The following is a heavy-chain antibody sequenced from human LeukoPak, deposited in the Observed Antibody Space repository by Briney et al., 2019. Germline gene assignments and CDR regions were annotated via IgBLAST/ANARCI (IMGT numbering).Heavy chain of an antibody. V-gene: IGHV3-21*01. D-gene: IGHD2-2*01. Sequence: KTGGSLRLSCAASGFTFSSYSMNWVRQAPGKGLEWVSSISSSSSYIYYADSVKGRFTISRDNAKNSLYLQMNSLRAEDTAVYYCAREHCSSTSCYDHYYYMDVWGKGTTVTVSS. J-gene: IGHJ6*03. CDR2: ISSSSSYI. CDR1: GFTFSSYS. CDR3: AREHCSSTSCYDHYYYMDV.